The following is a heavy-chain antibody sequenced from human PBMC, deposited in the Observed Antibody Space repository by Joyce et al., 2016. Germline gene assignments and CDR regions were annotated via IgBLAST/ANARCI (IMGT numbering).Heavy chain of an antibody. CDR2: IYSNGIT. Sequence: QVQMQESGPGLVKPSETLSLTCSVSGGSMINQYWSWIRQPPGKGLEWIGYIYSNGITNSDPTLKRRVAMLVDTSKNQFSLSLSSVTVADTAVDYCARGGPSDAFDVWGQGTMIAVSS. CDR3: ARGGPSDAFDV. CDR1: GGSMINQY. J-gene: IGHJ3*01. V-gene: IGHV4-59*11.